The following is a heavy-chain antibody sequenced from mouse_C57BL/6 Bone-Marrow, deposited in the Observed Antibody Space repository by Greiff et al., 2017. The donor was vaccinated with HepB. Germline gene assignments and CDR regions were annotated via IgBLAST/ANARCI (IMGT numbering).Heavy chain of an antibody. Sequence: QVQLQQPGAELVKPGASVKLSCKASGYTFTSYWMHWVKQRPGQGLEWIGMIHPNSGNTYYNEKFKGKATLTADKSSSTAYMELRSLTSEDSAVYFCARRDYGSSYFDYWGQGTTLTVSS. CDR3: ARRDYGSSYFDY. V-gene: IGHV1-64*01. D-gene: IGHD1-1*01. CDR2: IHPNSGNT. CDR1: GYTFTSYW. J-gene: IGHJ2*01.